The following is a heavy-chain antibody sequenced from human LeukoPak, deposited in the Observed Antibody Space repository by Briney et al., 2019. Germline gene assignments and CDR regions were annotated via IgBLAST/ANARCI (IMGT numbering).Heavy chain of an antibody. Sequence: GASVKVSCKASGYTFTGYYMHWVRQAPGQGLEWMGRINPNSGGTNYAQKFQGRVTTTRDTSISTAYMELSRLRSDDTAVYYCARPSSGSGSKPALDYWGQGTLVTVSS. CDR3: ARPSSGSGSKPALDY. J-gene: IGHJ4*02. V-gene: IGHV1-2*06. CDR1: GYTFTGYY. D-gene: IGHD1-26*01. CDR2: INPNSGGT.